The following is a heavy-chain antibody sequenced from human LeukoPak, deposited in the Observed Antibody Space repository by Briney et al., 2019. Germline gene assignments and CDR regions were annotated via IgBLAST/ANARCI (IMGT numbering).Heavy chain of an antibody. CDR2: ISSSSSTI. J-gene: IGHJ4*02. Sequence: GGSLRLSCTASGFTFGDHAMNWFRQAPGKGLEWVSYISSSSSTIYYADSVRGRFTISRDNAKNPLYLQMNSLRDEDTAVYYCARTTGTRDYWGQGTLVTVSS. V-gene: IGHV3-48*02. D-gene: IGHD1-1*01. CDR3: ARTTGTRDY. CDR1: GFTFGDHA.